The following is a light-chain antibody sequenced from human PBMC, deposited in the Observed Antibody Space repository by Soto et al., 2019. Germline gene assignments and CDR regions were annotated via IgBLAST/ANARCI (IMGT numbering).Light chain of an antibody. CDR3: HSYARNTLV. V-gene: IGLV2-23*01. Sequence: QSALTQPASGSGSPGQSITISCTGARSDFGSYSVVSWYQQHPGKAPKLLIYEATKRPSGVSNRYSGSQSGNTASLTISGLQAEDEADYYCHSYARNTLVFGGGTKLTVL. J-gene: IGLJ3*02. CDR1: RSDFGSYSV. CDR2: EAT.